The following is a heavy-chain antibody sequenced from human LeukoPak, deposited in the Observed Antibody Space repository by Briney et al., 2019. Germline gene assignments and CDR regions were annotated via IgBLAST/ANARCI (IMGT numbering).Heavy chain of an antibody. CDR1: GGSISSGNYL. Sequence: SETLSLTCTVSGGSISSGNYLWNWIRQPAGKKLEWIGRMYSSGSTNYNPSLQSQVTISADTSKNQVSLRLTSVTAADTAVYYCVRKRNRGTFDYWGQGILVTVSS. CDR2: MYSSGST. J-gene: IGHJ4*02. V-gene: IGHV4-61*02. CDR3: VRKRNRGTFDY. D-gene: IGHD1-14*01.